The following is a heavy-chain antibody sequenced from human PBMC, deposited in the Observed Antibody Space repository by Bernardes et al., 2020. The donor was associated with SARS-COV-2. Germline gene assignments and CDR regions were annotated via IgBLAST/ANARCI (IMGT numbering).Heavy chain of an antibody. CDR2: INSDGSIT. CDR3: ARSGFAAGYDY. V-gene: IGHV3-74*01. J-gene: IGHJ4*02. Sequence: GGSLRLSCEVSGFTFRSYWMHWVRRDAGKGLVGVSSINSDGSITRYADSVKGRFTISRDNAKNTLYLQMNSLRSEDTSLYYCARSGFAAGYDYWGQGTLVTVSS. CDR1: GFTFRSYW. D-gene: IGHD6-13*01.